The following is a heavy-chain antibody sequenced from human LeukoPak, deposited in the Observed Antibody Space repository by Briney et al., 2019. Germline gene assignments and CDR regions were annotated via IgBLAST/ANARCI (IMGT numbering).Heavy chain of an antibody. CDR3: ARGLGYYGSGSYYNSRYYFDY. D-gene: IGHD3-10*01. CDR2: IYYSGST. V-gene: IGHV4-39*07. J-gene: IGHJ4*02. CDR1: GGSISSSSYY. Sequence: SETLSLTCTVSGGSISSSSYYWGWIRQPPGKGLEWIGSIYYSGSTNYNPSLKSRVTISVDTSKNQFSLKLSSVTAADTAVYYCARGLGYYGSGSYYNSRYYFDYWGQGTLVTVSS.